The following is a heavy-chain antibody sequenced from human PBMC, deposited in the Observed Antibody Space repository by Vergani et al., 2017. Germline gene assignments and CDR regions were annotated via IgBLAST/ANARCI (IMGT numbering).Heavy chain of an antibody. V-gene: IGHV3-23*01. D-gene: IGHD2-15*01. J-gene: IGHJ4*02. CDR3: ARLSXDTTPYLQGGYDC. Sequence: EVQLLQSGGGVIQPGGSVRLSCAASGFTFSACPMTWVRQAPGKGLEWVSPISARYPSTYYADSVKGRFTISRDNSKNMLYLQMNSLRAEDTAVYYCARLSXDTTPYLQGGYDCWGQGTLVSVSS. CDR1: GFTFSACP. CDR2: ISARYPST.